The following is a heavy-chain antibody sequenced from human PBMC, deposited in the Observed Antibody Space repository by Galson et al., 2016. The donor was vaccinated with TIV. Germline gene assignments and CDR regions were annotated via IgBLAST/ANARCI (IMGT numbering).Heavy chain of an antibody. CDR3: ARLGYCSSMSGFQFDL. J-gene: IGHJ5*02. CDR2: INTATGYT. D-gene: IGHD2-2*01. CDR1: GYTFTSYG. V-gene: IGHV1-3*04. Sequence: SVKVSCKASGYTFTSYGIHWMRQAPGQRLEWMGWINTATGYTKYSQTFQDRITITRDTSASTAYMELSSLRSEDTATYYCARLGYCSSMSGFQFDLWGQGARVSVSS.